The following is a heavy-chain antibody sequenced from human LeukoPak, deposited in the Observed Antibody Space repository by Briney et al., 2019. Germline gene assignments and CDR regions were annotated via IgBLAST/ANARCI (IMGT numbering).Heavy chain of an antibody. CDR2: ISSKGGST. CDR1: GFTFSRYT. CDR3: AREDYGTGKFDY. D-gene: IGHD4-17*01. Sequence: PGGSLRLSCAASGFTFSRYTMHWARPAPGKGLEYVSGISSKGGSTYYASSVKGRFTISRDNSKNTLYLQMGSLRAEDMAVYYCAREDYGTGKFDYWGQGTLVIVSS. V-gene: IGHV3-64*01. J-gene: IGHJ4*02.